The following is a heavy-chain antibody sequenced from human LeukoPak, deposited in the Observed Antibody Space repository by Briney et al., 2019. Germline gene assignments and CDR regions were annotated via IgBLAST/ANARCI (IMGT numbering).Heavy chain of an antibody. CDR1: GGSISSYY. CDR3: ARGDYDFWSGYSYPLPDLSSSRDWFDP. Sequence: PSETLSLTCSVSGGSISSYYWSWIRQPPGKGLEWIGYVYHTGSKNYNPSLRSRVTISGDTSKNQFSLKLSSVTAADTAVYYCARGDYDFWSGYSYPLPDLSSSRDWFDPWGQGTLVTVSS. V-gene: IGHV4-59*08. CDR2: VYHTGSK. J-gene: IGHJ5*02. D-gene: IGHD3-3*01.